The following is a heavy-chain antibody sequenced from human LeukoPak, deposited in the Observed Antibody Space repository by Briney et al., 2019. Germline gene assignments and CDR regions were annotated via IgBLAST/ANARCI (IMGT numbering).Heavy chain of an antibody. D-gene: IGHD1-26*01. CDR1: GDSVSSKSAS. Sequence: SQTLTLTCAISGDSVSSKSASWNWIRQSPSRGLEWLGRTYSRSKWFNDYAVSVKSRITINPDTSKNQFSLHLTSVTPDDTAVYYCARGTGSLDYWGQGTLVTVSS. CDR3: ARGTGSLDY. CDR2: TYSRSKWFN. V-gene: IGHV6-1*01. J-gene: IGHJ4*02.